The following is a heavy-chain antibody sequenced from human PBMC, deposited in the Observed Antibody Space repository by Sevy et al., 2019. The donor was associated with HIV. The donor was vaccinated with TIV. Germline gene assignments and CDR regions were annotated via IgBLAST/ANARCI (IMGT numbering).Heavy chain of an antibody. Sequence: GGSLRLSCAASGFTFSSYWMTWVRQAPGKGLEWVANIKQAMSEKYYADSVKGRFTISRDNARNSLYLQMESLRAEDTAVYYCARAQQVTMLVVIGGIYFDIWGQGTLVTVSS. V-gene: IGHV3-7*01. J-gene: IGHJ4*02. CDR3: ARAQQVTMLVVIGGIYFDI. CDR2: IKQAMSEK. D-gene: IGHD3-22*01. CDR1: GFTFSSYW.